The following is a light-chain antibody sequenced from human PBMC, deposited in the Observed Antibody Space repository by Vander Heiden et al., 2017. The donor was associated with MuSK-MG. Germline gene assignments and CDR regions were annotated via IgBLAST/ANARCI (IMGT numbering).Light chain of an antibody. CDR3: QSSDTSLGAVV. J-gene: IGLJ2*01. V-gene: IGLV1-40*01. Sequence: QSVLTQPPSVSGAPGQRVTISCTGSTSNLGAGFDVHWYQHLPGTAPKLLMYGNTNRPSGVLDRFSGSKSGTSASLAITGLQPEDEADYYCQSSDTSLGAVVFGGGTKLTVL. CDR2: GNT. CDR1: TSNLGAGFD.